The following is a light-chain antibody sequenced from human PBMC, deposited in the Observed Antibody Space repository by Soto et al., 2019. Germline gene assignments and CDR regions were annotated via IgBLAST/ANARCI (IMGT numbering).Light chain of an antibody. CDR3: QQYNNWPPT. CDR2: GAS. Sequence: EIVMTQSPATLSVSPGERATLSCRASQSVSSNLAWYQQKPGQAPRLLIYGASTRATGIPARFSGSGSGTEFTLTISRLQSEDFAVYYCQQYNNWPPTFGQGTRWISN. CDR1: QSVSSN. V-gene: IGKV3-15*01. J-gene: IGKJ1*01.